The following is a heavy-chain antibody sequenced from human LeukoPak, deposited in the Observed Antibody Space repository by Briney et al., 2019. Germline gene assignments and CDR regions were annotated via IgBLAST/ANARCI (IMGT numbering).Heavy chain of an antibody. D-gene: IGHD6-19*01. CDR3: ARRACSSGWSCQDDY. CDR1: GYSFTSYW. V-gene: IGHV5-51*01. CDR2: SYPGDSDT. J-gene: IGHJ4*02. Sequence: GEPLKISCQGSGYSFTSYWIGGARHMPGKGLEWMGISYPGDSDTTYSPSFQGQVTISADKSISTAYLKWSSLKAADTAVYYCARRACSSGWSCQDDYWGQGTLVTVSS.